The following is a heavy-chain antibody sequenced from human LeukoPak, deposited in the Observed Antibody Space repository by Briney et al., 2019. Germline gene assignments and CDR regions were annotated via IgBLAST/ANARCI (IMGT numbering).Heavy chain of an antibody. J-gene: IGHJ4*02. D-gene: IGHD3-3*01. CDR2: ISSSSSYI. Sequence: GGSLRLSCAASGFTFSSYSMNWVRQAPGKGLEWVSSISSSSSYIYYADSVKGRFTISRDNAKNSLYLQMNSLRAEDTAAYYCARDFGFWSGYSDYWGQGTLVTVSS. CDR1: GFTFSSYS. CDR3: ARDFGFWSGYSDY. V-gene: IGHV3-21*01.